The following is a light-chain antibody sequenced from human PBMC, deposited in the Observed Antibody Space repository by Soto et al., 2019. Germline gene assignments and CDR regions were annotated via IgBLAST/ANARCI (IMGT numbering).Light chain of an antibody. CDR1: SGDIGGYHY. Sequence: QSALTQPRSVSGSPGQSVTISCTGTSGDIGGYHYVSWYQQHSGKAPQLLIYDVDERPSGVPDRFSGSKSGNTAYLTISGLQADDEAYYYCCSYAATNTFVFGTGTKVTVL. J-gene: IGLJ1*01. CDR2: DVD. V-gene: IGLV2-11*01. CDR3: CSYAATNTFV.